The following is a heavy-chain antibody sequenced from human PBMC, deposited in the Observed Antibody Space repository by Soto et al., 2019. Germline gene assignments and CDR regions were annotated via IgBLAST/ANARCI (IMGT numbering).Heavy chain of an antibody. CDR2: INSDGSST. CDR1: GFTFSTYW. V-gene: IGHV3-74*01. J-gene: IGHJ4*02. CDR3: AREYSSSRYFDS. Sequence: EVQLVESGGGLVQPGGSLRLSCAASGFTFSTYWMHWVRQAPGKGLVWVSRINSDGSSTSYADSVKGRFTISRDNAKNTLWLQMNSLRAEDTAVYYCAREYSSSRYFDSWGQGTMVTVSS. D-gene: IGHD6-13*01.